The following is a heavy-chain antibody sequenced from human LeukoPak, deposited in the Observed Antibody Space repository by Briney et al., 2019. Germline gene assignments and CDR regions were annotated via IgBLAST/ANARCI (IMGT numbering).Heavy chain of an antibody. Sequence: GGSLRLSCAASGFTFDDYAMHWVRQAPGKGLEWVSLISWDGGSTYYADSVKGRFTISRDNSKNSLYLQMNSLRAEDTAVYYCARVGTRVTSGLDYWGQGTLVTVSS. CDR3: ARVGTRVTSGLDY. D-gene: IGHD1-14*01. J-gene: IGHJ4*02. V-gene: IGHV3-43D*03. CDR2: ISWDGGST. CDR1: GFTFDDYA.